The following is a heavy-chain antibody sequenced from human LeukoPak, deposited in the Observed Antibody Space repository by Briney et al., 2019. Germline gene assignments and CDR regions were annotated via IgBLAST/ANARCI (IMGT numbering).Heavy chain of an antibody. CDR3: ARVSRGPHPYYYDSSGYMDY. CDR1: GLTVSIKY. V-gene: IGHV3-53*01. CDR2: IYSGGST. J-gene: IGHJ4*02. D-gene: IGHD3-22*01. Sequence: KPGGSLRLSCAPSGLTVSIKYMSCVRQAPGKGLEWVSDIYSGGSTYYPDSVKGRFTISRDNSKNTLYLQMNSLRAEDTAVYYCARVSRGPHPYYYDSSGYMDYWGQGTLVTVSS.